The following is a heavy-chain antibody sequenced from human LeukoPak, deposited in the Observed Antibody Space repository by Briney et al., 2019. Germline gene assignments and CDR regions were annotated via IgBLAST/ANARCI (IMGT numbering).Heavy chain of an antibody. V-gene: IGHV4-4*02. CDR3: ASKGSSSSRYYFDY. Sequence: SETLSLTCAVSGGSISSSNWWSWVRQPPGKGLEWIGEIYHSESTNYDPSLKSRVTFSVDKSKNQFSLKLTSVTAADTAVYYCASKGSSSSRYYFDYWGQGTLVTVSS. CDR2: IYHSEST. J-gene: IGHJ4*02. CDR1: GGSISSSNW. D-gene: IGHD2-2*01.